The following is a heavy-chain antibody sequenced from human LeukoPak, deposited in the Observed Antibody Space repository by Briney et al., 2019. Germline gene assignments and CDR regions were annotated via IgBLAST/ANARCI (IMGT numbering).Heavy chain of an antibody. CDR3: ARGPLYQGSGYYRPQGTIDT. Sequence: SEILSLTCTVSGDSVRSYYWSWIRQPPGQGLEWLGHINDRGSTNYNPSLQGRVTISIDTSKNQFSLKLRSVTAADTAVYYCARGPLYQGSGYYRPQGTIDTWGQGTLVTVSS. J-gene: IGHJ5*02. D-gene: IGHD3-22*01. V-gene: IGHV4-59*08. CDR2: INDRGST. CDR1: GDSVRSYY.